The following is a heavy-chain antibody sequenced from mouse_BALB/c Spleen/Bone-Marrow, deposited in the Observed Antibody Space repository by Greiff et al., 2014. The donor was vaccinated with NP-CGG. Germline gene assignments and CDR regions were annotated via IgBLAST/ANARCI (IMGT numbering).Heavy chain of an antibody. Sequence: QVQLQQSGAELVRPGASVKVSCKASGYAFTSYWINWVKQRPGQGLEWIGNIYPSDSYTNYNQNFKDKATLTVDKSSSTAYMQLSSPTSEDSAVYYCTRQYGNYYAMDYWCQGTSVTVSS. CDR3: TRQYGNYYAMDY. CDR1: GYAFTSYW. CDR2: IYPSDSYT. D-gene: IGHD2-10*02. J-gene: IGHJ4*01. V-gene: IGHV1-69*02.